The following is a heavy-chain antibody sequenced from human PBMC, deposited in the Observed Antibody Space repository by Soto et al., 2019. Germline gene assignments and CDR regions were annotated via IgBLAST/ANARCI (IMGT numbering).Heavy chain of an antibody. CDR1: GYTFTSYG. CDR3: ARSGAYCTSITCLFDSF. J-gene: IGHJ4*02. V-gene: IGHV1-18*01. Sequence: QAQLVQSGAEVKKPGASVKVSCRASGYTFTSYGYAWVRQAPGQGLEWMGWISAYNGDTNYAQKFQDKATLTTDTSTTTAYMELRNLGSDATAVYYCARSGAYCTSITCLFDSFWGLGTLVTVSS. CDR2: ISAYNGDT. D-gene: IGHD2-8*01.